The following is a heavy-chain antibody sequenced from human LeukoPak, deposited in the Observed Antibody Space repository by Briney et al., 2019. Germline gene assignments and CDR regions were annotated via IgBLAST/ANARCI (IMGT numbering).Heavy chain of an antibody. J-gene: IGHJ4*02. CDR1: GYTFTNFG. Sequence: ASVKVSCKASGYTFTNFGLSWVRQAPGQGLEWMGWISAYNGDTYYAQRFHGRVTMTTDTSTSTAYMELSRLRSDDTAVYYCARSRDGYNYGGLDYWGQGTLVTVSS. CDR3: ARSRDGYNYGGLDY. V-gene: IGHV1-18*01. D-gene: IGHD5-24*01. CDR2: ISAYNGDT.